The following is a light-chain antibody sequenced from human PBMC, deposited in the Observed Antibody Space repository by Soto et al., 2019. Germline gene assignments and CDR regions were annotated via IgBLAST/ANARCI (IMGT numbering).Light chain of an antibody. V-gene: IGKV3D-20*02. CDR3: QQRSNWPIT. CDR2: GAS. Sequence: EIVLTHSPVTLSVSPAYRASVSCXXSQTVSSGFLAWYQQKVGQAPRLLIYGASTRATGIPDRFSGSGSGTDFTLTIDRLEPEDFAVYYCQQRSNWPITFGQGTRLEIK. J-gene: IGKJ5*01. CDR1: QTVSSGF.